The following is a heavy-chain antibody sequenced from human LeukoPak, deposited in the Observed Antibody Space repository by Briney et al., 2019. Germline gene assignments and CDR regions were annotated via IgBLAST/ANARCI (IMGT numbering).Heavy chain of an antibody. CDR2: INHSGST. CDR1: GGSFSGYY. CDR3: ARLSTYLYYYGSGIDY. D-gene: IGHD3-10*01. Sequence: SETLSLTCAVYGGSFSGYYWSWIRQPPGKGLECIGEINHSGSTNYNPSLKSRVTISVDTSKNQFSLKLSSVTAADTAVYYCARLSTYLYYYGSGIDYWGQGTLVTVSS. J-gene: IGHJ4*02. V-gene: IGHV4-34*01.